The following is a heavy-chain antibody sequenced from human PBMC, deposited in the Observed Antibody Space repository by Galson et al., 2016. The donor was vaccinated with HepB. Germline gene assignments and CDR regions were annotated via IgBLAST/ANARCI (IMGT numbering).Heavy chain of an antibody. Sequence: ETLSLTCTVYGGSFRDYYWTWIRQPPGKGLEWIGDSNHWGSTKFNPSLKSRVTMSVDTSKNQFSLKLSSVTVADTGVYYCARFSSNWSKYLQYWGRGTLVTVSS. V-gene: IGHV4-34*01. J-gene: IGHJ1*01. D-gene: IGHD1-20*01. CDR2: SNHWGST. CDR1: GGSFRDYY. CDR3: ARFSSNWSKYLQY.